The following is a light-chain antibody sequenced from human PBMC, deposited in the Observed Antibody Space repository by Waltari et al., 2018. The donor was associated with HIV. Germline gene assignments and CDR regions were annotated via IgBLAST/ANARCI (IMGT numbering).Light chain of an antibody. J-gene: IGKJ3*01. CDR1: QSVNNY. CDR3: QQTYSAPRT. CDR2: ATS. Sequence: DIEMTQSPSSLSASVGDRITITCRSSQSVNNYLSWYQLKPGNGPKLRIYATSNLQRGGPSRFSGSGSGTDFTLTISRLQSEDFATYYCQQTYSAPRTFGPGTRVEI. V-gene: IGKV1-39*01.